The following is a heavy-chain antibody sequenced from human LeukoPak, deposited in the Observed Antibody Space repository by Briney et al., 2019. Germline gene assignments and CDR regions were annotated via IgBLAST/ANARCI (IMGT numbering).Heavy chain of an antibody. V-gene: IGHV3-30*18. Sequence: PGGSLRLSCAASGFTFSSYGMHWVRQAPGKGLEWVAVISYDGSNKYYADSVKGRFTISRDNSKNTLYLQMNSLRAEDTAVYYCAKESSYSTWGQGTLVTVSS. CDR1: GFTFSSYG. D-gene: IGHD6-13*01. J-gene: IGHJ4*02. CDR3: AKESSYST. CDR2: ISYDGSNK.